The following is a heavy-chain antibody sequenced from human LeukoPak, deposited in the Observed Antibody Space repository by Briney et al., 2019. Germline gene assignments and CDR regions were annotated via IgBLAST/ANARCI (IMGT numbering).Heavy chain of an antibody. CDR1: GFTLSSAW. J-gene: IGHJ4*02. D-gene: IGHD3-22*01. Sequence: PGGSLRLSCAASGFTLSSAWMSWVRQAPGKGLEWVGRIKSKTAGGTTDFAAPVKGRFTISRDDSKNTLHLEMNSLKTEDTAVYYCTYYYDSSGSHPTRNFDYWGQGTLVTVSS. V-gene: IGHV3-15*01. CDR2: IKSKTAGGTT. CDR3: TYYYDSSGSHPTRNFDY.